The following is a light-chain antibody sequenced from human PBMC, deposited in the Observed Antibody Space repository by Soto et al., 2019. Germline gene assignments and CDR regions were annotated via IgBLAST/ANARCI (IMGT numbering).Light chain of an antibody. J-gene: IGKJ5*01. V-gene: IGKV3-11*01. CDR2: DAS. CDR3: QQRSNWPIT. CDR1: QNIRSY. Sequence: EVVLTQSPATLSLSPGERATLSCRASQNIRSYLAWYQQKPGQAPRLLIYDASNRATGIPARFSGSGSGTDFTLTISSLEPEDFAVYYCQQRSNWPITFGQGTRLEIK.